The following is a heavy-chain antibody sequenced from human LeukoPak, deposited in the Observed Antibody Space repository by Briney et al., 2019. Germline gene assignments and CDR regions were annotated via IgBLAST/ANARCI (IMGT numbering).Heavy chain of an antibody. CDR1: GYTFTSYA. D-gene: IGHD3-22*01. J-gene: IGHJ4*02. CDR3: ARDTYYYDSRELDY. CDR2: INAGNGNT. Sequence: VASVKVSCKASGYTFTSYAMHWVRQAPGQRLEWMGWINAGNGNTKYSQKFQGRVTITRDTSASTAYMELRSLRSDDTAVYYCARDTYYYDSRELDYWGQGTLVTVSS. V-gene: IGHV1-3*01.